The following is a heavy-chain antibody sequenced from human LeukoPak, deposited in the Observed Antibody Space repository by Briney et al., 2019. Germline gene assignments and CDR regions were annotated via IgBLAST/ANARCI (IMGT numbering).Heavy chain of an antibody. CDR3: ARGAIFGVVITRSAFDI. J-gene: IGHJ3*02. CDR1: GFTFSSYG. D-gene: IGHD3-3*01. CDR2: IRYDGSNK. Sequence: GGSLRLSCAASGFTFSSYGMHWVRQAPGKGLEWVAFIRYDGSNKYYADSVKGRFTISRDNSKNTLYLQMNSLRAEDTAVYYCARGAIFGVVITRSAFDIWGQGTMVTVSS. V-gene: IGHV3-30*02.